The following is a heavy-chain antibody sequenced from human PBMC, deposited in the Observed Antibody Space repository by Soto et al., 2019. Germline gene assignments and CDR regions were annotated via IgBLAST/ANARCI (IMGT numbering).Heavy chain of an antibody. D-gene: IGHD2-21*02. J-gene: IGHJ6*02. CDR2: ISYDESNK. V-gene: IGHV3-30-3*01. CDR3: ARGTEAVSFGVGDCINFYYHATDM. CDR1: GIIGNTYA. Sequence: ESVGGVVQPGRSLRLSCAASGIIGNTYAMHWVRQAPGKGLEWVAVISYDESNKYYAESVKGRFTISRDNSKNTLFLQMNSLSAEDTAVYFSARGTEAVSFGVGDCINFYYHATDMWCQDTTVTACS.